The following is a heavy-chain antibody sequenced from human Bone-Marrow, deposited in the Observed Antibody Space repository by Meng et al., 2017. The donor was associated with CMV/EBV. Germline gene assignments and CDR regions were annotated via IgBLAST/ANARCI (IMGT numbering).Heavy chain of an antibody. CDR1: GGSISSYY. CDR2: IYYSGST. V-gene: IGHV4-59*01. CDR3: ARQGTSYPRWFDP. D-gene: IGHD2-2*01. J-gene: IGHJ5*02. Sequence: SETLSLTCTVSGGSISSYYWSWIRQPPGKGLEWIGYIYYSGSTNYNPSLKSRVTISVDTSKNQFPLKLSSVTAADTAVYYCARQGTSYPRWFDPWGQGTLVTVSS.